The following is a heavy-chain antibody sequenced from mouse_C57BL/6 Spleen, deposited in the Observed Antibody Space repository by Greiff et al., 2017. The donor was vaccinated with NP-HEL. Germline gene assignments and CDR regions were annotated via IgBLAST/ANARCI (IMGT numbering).Heavy chain of an antibody. Sequence: EVKLQESGPELVKPGASVKISCKASGYSFTGYYMNWVKQSPEKSLEWIGGINPSTGGTTYNQKFKAKATLTVDKSSSTAYMQLKSLTSEDSAGYSWASRSYDKYSMDYWGQGTTLTVSS. V-gene: IGHV1-42*01. CDR2: INPSTGGT. CDR3: ASRSYDKYSMDY. CDR1: GYSFTGYY. J-gene: IGHJ4*01. D-gene: IGHD2-3*01.